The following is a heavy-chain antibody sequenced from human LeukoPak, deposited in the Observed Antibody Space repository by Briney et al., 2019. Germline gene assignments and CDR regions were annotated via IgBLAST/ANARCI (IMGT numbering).Heavy chain of an antibody. V-gene: IGHV3-20*04. CDR3: ARDRQRYVWGSSSYDY. Sequence: GGPLRLSCAASGFTFDDYGMSWVRQAPGKGLEWVSGINWNCGSTGYAASLNGQFTISRDNTNNSLHLQMNSLRAEHTALYYCARDRQRYVWGSSSYDYWGQGTLVTVSS. CDR2: INWNCGST. D-gene: IGHD3-16*01. CDR1: GFTFDDYG. J-gene: IGHJ4*02.